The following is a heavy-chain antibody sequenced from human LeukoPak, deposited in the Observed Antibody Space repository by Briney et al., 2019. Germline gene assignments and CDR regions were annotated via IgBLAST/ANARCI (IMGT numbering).Heavy chain of an antibody. V-gene: IGHV1-24*01. Sequence: ASVKVSCKVSGYTLTELSMHWVRQAPGKGLEWMGNFDPEDGETIYAQKFQGRVTMTEDTSTDTAYMELSSLRSEDTAVYYCAIPYCGGDCYSSPWSAFDIWGQGTMVTVSS. CDR1: GYTLTELS. CDR2: FDPEDGET. J-gene: IGHJ3*02. D-gene: IGHD2-21*02. CDR3: AIPYCGGDCYSSPWSAFDI.